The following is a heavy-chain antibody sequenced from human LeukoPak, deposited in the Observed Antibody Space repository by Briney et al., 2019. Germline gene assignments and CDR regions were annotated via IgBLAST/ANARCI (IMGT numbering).Heavy chain of an antibody. J-gene: IGHJ4*02. Sequence: PGGSLSLSCAASGFTFTSYWMHWVRQAPGKGLVWVSRINSDGSSTSYADSVKGRFTISRDNAKNSLYLQMDSLRAEDTAVYYCAAGGSWYYNYWGQGTLVTVSS. CDR2: INSDGSST. D-gene: IGHD6-13*01. V-gene: IGHV3-74*01. CDR3: AAGGSWYYNY. CDR1: GFTFTSYW.